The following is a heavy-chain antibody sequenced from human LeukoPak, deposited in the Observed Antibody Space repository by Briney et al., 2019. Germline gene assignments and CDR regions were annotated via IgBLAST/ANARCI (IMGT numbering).Heavy chain of an antibody. CDR1: GFTFDDYA. V-gene: IGHV3-9*01. J-gene: IGHJ3*02. CDR3: AKDRARGWHDAFDI. Sequence: GRSLRLSCAASGFTFDDYAMHWVRQASGKGLEWVSGISWNSGSIGYADSVKGRFTISRDNAKNSLYLQMNSLRAEDTALYYCAKDRARGWHDAFDIWGQGTMVTVSS. CDR2: ISWNSGSI. D-gene: IGHD6-19*01.